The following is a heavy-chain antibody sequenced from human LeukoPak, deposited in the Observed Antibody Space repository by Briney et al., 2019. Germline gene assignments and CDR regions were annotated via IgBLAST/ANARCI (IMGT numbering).Heavy chain of an antibody. CDR2: ISGSGGST. Sequence: GGSLRLSCAASGFTFSNYAMSWVRQAPGRGLEWVSAISGSGGSTYYADSVKGRFTISRDNSQNTLHLQMNSLRAEDTAVYHCARQVGYCSDGSCYFDSWGQGTLVTVSS. CDR1: GFTFSNYA. CDR3: ARQVGYCSDGSCYFDS. J-gene: IGHJ4*02. V-gene: IGHV3-23*01. D-gene: IGHD2-15*01.